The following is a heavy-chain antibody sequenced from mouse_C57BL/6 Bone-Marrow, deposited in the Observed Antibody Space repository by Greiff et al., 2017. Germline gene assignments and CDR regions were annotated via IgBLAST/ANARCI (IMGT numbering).Heavy chain of an antibody. Sequence: EVQGVESGGDLVKPGGSLKLSCAASGFTFSSYGMSWVRQTPDQRLEWVATISSCGSYTYYTDSVKGRYTISRDNAKNTLYLQLSRLKSEDTAMYYCARRDDYDDYYAMDYWGRGTAVTVSS. CDR2: ISSCGSYT. V-gene: IGHV5-6*01. J-gene: IGHJ4*01. D-gene: IGHD2-4*01. CDR3: ARRDDYDDYYAMDY. CDR1: GFTFSSYG.